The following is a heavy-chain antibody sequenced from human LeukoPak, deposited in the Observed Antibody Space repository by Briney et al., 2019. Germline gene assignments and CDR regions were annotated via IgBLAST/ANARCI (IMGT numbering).Heavy chain of an antibody. CDR2: IYYSGST. J-gene: IGHJ5*02. CDR1: GGSISSYY. Sequence: SETLSLTCTVSGGSISSYYWSWIRQPPGKGLEWIGYIYYSGSTNYNPSLKSRVTISVDTSKNQFSLKLSSVTAADTAVYYCARDDSSSWYTGWFDPWGQGTLVTVSS. CDR3: ARDDSSSWYTGWFDP. V-gene: IGHV4-59*01. D-gene: IGHD6-13*01.